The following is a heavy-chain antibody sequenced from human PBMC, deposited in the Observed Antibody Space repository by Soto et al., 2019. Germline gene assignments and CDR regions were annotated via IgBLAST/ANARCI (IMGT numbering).Heavy chain of an antibody. CDR3: ARDGYNSDAFDI. V-gene: IGHV5-10-1*01. J-gene: IGHJ3*02. Sequence: GESLKISCKGSGYSFTSYWISWVRQMPGKGLEWMGRIDPSDSYTNYSPSSQGHVTISADKSISTAYLQWSSLKASDTAMYYCARDGYNSDAFDIWGQGTMVTVSS. D-gene: IGHD1-1*01. CDR2: IDPSDSYT. CDR1: GYSFTSYW.